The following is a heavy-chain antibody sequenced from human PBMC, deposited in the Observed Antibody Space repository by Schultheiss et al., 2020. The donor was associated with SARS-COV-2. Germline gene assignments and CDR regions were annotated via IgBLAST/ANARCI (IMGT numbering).Heavy chain of an antibody. V-gene: IGHV3-23*01. Sequence: GGSLRLSCAASGFTVSSNYMSWIRQAPGKGLEWVSAISGSGGSTYYADSVKGRFTISRDNSKNTLYLQMNSLRAEDTAVYYCARGEELELPGYWGQGTLVTVSS. CDR3: ARGEELELPGY. J-gene: IGHJ4*02. D-gene: IGHD1-7*01. CDR2: ISGSGGST. CDR1: GFTVSSNY.